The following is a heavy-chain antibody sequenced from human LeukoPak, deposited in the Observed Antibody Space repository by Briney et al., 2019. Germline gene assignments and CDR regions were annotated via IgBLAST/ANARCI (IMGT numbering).Heavy chain of an antibody. V-gene: IGHV4-39*01. Sequence: YPSETLSLTCTVSGGSISSSSYYWGWIRQPPGKGLEWIGSIYYSGSTYYNPSLKSRVTISVDTSKNQFSLKLSSVTAADTAVYYCATSSGWYNWFDPWGQGTLVTVSS. CDR3: ATSSGWYNWFDP. CDR2: IYYSGST. J-gene: IGHJ5*02. D-gene: IGHD6-19*01. CDR1: GGSISSSSYY.